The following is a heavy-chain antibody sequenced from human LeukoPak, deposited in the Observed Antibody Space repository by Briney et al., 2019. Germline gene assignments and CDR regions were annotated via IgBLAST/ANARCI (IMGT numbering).Heavy chain of an antibody. J-gene: IGHJ5*02. CDR2: MNPISGDT. V-gene: IGHV1-8*01. D-gene: IGHD3-10*01. Sequence: ASVKVSCKASGYTFTSNDINWVRQATGQGLEWMGWMNPISGDTGYALKFQGRVTMSRNTSISTAYMELGSLRSEDTAVYYCARVPRRGERFDPWGQGTLVTVSS. CDR3: ARVPRRGERFDP. CDR1: GYTFTSND.